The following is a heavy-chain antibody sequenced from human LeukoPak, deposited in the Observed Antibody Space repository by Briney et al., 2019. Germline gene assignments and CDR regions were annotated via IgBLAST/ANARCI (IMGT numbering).Heavy chain of an antibody. CDR2: MNPNSGNT. CDR1: GYTFTTYD. CDR3: ARANYYGSGKKDLDY. D-gene: IGHD3-10*01. V-gene: IGHV1-8*01. Sequence: GASVKVSCKASGYTFTTYDINWVRQATGQGREWMGWMNPNSGNTGYAQKFQGRVTMTRNTSMSTAYMELSSLRSEDTAVYYCARANYYGSGKKDLDYWGQGTLVTVSS. J-gene: IGHJ4*02.